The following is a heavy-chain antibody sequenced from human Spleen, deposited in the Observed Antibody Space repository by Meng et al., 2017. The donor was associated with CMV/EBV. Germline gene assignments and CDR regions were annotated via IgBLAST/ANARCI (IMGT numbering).Heavy chain of an antibody. CDR3: ASLGELSFDY. D-gene: IGHD3-16*02. J-gene: IGHJ4*02. CDR2: IRSKADSYAT. Sequence: GESLKISCAASGFTFSESAMHWVRQASGKGLEWVGRIRSKADSYATVYAASVRGRFTISRDDSKNTAYLQMNSLRAEDTAVYYCASLGELSFDYWGQGTLVTVSS. V-gene: IGHV3-73*01. CDR1: GFTFSESA.